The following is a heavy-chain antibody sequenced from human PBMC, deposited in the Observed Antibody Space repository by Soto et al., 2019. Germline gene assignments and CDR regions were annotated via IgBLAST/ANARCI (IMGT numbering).Heavy chain of an antibody. Sequence: GASVKVSCKVSGYTLTELSMHWVRQAPGKGLEWMGGFDPEDGETIYAQKFQGRVTMTEDTSTDTAYMELSSLRSEDTAVYYCATDVRIAAAGTTETYYYYGMDVWGKGTTVTVSS. CDR3: ATDVRIAAAGTTETYYYYGMDV. J-gene: IGHJ6*04. CDR2: FDPEDGET. D-gene: IGHD6-13*01. V-gene: IGHV1-24*01. CDR1: GYTLTELS.